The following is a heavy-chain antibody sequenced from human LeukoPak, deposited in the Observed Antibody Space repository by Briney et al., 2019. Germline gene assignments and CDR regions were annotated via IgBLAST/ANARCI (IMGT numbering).Heavy chain of an antibody. J-gene: IGHJ3*02. V-gene: IGHV5-51*01. CDR3: ARLSPDPGIAAGNLELDDAFDI. Sequence: VESLKISCKGSGYSFTRYWIGWVRQMPGKGLEWMGIIYPGDSDTRYSPSFQGQVTISADKSISTAYLQWSSLKASDTAIYYCARLSPDPGIAAGNLELDDAFDIWGQGTMVTVSS. CDR2: IYPGDSDT. D-gene: IGHD6-13*01. CDR1: GYSFTRYW.